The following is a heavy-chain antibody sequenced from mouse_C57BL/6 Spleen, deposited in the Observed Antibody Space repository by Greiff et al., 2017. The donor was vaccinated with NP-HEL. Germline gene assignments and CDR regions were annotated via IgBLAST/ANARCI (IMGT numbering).Heavy chain of an antibody. CDR1: GYAFSSSW. CDR2: IYPGDGDT. Sequence: QVQLKQSGPELVKPGASVKISCKASGYAFSSSWMNWVKQRPGKGLEWIGRIYPGDGDTNYNGKFKGKATLTADKSSSTAYMQLSSLTSEDSAVYFCAREAGGAWFAYWGQGTLVTVSA. D-gene: IGHD4-1*01. V-gene: IGHV1-82*01. J-gene: IGHJ3*01. CDR3: AREAGGAWFAY.